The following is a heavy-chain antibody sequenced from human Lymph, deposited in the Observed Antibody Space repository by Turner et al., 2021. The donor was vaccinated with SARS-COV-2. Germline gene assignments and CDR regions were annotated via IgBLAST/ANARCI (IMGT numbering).Heavy chain of an antibody. CDR1: GFTFSSYA. CDR3: ARDDREFWSGYYTHYYYYGMDV. Sequence: QVQLVESGGGVVQPGRSLRLSCAASGFTFSSYAMHWVRQAPGKGLEWVAVISYDGSNQNYADSVKGRFTISRDNSKNTLYLQMNSLRAEDTAVYYCARDDREFWSGYYTHYYYYGMDVWGQGTTVTVSS. J-gene: IGHJ6*02. V-gene: IGHV3-30*04. CDR2: ISYDGSNQ. D-gene: IGHD3-3*01.